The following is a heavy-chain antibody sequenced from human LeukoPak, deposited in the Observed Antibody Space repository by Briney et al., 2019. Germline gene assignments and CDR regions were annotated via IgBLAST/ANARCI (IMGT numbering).Heavy chain of an antibody. CDR3: ARDKDSSGYYFYAFGI. J-gene: IGHJ3*02. Sequence: SSETLSLTCTVSGGSISSYYWSWIRQPAGKGLEWIGRIYTSGSTNYNPSLKSRVTMSVDTSKNQFSLKLSSVTAADTAVYYCARDKDSSGYYFYAFGIWGQGTMVTVSS. CDR2: IYTSGST. D-gene: IGHD3-22*01. CDR1: GGSISSYY. V-gene: IGHV4-4*07.